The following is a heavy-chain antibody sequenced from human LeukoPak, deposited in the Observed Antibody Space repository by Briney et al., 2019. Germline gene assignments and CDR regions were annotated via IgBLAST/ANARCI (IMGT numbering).Heavy chain of an antibody. CDR1: GFTVSSNY. D-gene: IGHD5-12*01. V-gene: IGHV3-53*01. Sequence: GGSLRLSCAASGFTVSSNYMSWVRQAPGKGLEWVSVIYSGGSTYYADSVKGRFTISRDNSKNTLYLQMNSLRAEDTAVYYCARGSHSGYDSRRLDYWGQGTLVTVSS. CDR2: IYSGGST. CDR3: ARGSHSGYDSRRLDY. J-gene: IGHJ4*02.